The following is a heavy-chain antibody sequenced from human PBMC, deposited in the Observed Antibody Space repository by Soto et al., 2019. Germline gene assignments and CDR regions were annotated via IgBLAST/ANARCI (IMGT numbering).Heavy chain of an antibody. CDR3: ARHRNLVATIPAPFDY. J-gene: IGHJ4*02. CDR2: IYPGDSDT. V-gene: IGHV5-51*01. Sequence: GESLKISCKGSGYSFTSYWIGWVRQMPGKGLEWMGIIYPGDSDTRYSPSFQGQVTISADKSISTAYLQWSSLKASDTAMYYCARHRNLVATIPAPFDYWGQGTLVTVSS. D-gene: IGHD5-12*01. CDR1: GYSFTSYW.